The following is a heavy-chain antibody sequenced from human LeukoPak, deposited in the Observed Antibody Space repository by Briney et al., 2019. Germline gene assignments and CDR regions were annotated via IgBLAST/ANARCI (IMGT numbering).Heavy chain of an antibody. Sequence: GGSLRLSCAASGFTFSSYEMNWVRQAPGKGLEWVSYISSSSSAIYYADSVKGRFTISRDNAKNSLYLQMNSLRAEDTAVYYCAKMMGTLWFGAKNYYMDVWGKGTTVTVSS. CDR2: ISSSSSAI. CDR1: GFTFSSYE. J-gene: IGHJ6*03. D-gene: IGHD3-10*01. V-gene: IGHV3-48*03. CDR3: AKMMGTLWFGAKNYYMDV.